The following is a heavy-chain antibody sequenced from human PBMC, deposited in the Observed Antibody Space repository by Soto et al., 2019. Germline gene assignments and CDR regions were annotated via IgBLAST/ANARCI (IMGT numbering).Heavy chain of an antibody. V-gene: IGHV3-30-3*01. Sequence: QVQLVESGGGVVQPGRSLRLSCAASGFTFSSYAMHWVRQAPGKGLEWVAVISYDGSNKYYADSVKGRFTISRDNSKNTLYLQMNSLRAEDTAVYYCARGSSGWHDAFDIWGQGTMVIVSS. D-gene: IGHD6-19*01. J-gene: IGHJ3*02. CDR2: ISYDGSNK. CDR1: GFTFSSYA. CDR3: ARGSSGWHDAFDI.